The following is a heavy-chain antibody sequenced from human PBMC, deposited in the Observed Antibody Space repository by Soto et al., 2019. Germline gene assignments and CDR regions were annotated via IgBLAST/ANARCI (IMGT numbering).Heavy chain of an antibody. CDR3: ARSRGDGDYVPRGYYYMHV. CDR1: GGSISSGGYY. Sequence: QVQLQESGPGLVKPSQTLSLTCTVSGGSISSGGYYWSWIRQHPGKGLEWIGYFYYSGSTYYNPSLKSRVTISVDTSKNPSSLKLSSVTAADTAVYYCARSRGDGDYVPRGYYYMHVWGKGTTVTVSS. D-gene: IGHD4-17*01. J-gene: IGHJ6*03. V-gene: IGHV4-31*03. CDR2: FYYSGST.